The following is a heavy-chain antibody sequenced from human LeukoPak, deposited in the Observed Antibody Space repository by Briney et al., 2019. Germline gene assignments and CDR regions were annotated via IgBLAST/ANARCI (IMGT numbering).Heavy chain of an antibody. J-gene: IGHJ4*02. D-gene: IGHD1-26*01. CDR3: ARGGATTGATIVPFDY. Sequence: SVKVSCKASGYTFTSYGISWVRQAPGQGLEWMGRIIPILGIANYAQKFQGRVTITADKSTSTAYMELSSLRSEDTAVYYCARGGATTGATIVPFDYWGQGTLVTVSS. CDR2: IIPILGIA. V-gene: IGHV1-69*04. CDR1: GYTFTSYG.